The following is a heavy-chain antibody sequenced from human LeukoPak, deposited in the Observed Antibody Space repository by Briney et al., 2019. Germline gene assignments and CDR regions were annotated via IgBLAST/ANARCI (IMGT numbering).Heavy chain of an antibody. Sequence: GGSLRLSCAASGFTFSSYAMSWVRQAPGKGLEWVSAISGSGGSTYYADSVKGRFTISRDNSKNTLYLQMNSLRAEDTAVYYCAARILLWFGELSYKWGPFDYWDQGTLVTVSS. CDR1: GFTFSSYA. CDR2: ISGSGGST. CDR3: AARILLWFGELSYKWGPFDY. D-gene: IGHD3-10*01. J-gene: IGHJ4*02. V-gene: IGHV3-23*01.